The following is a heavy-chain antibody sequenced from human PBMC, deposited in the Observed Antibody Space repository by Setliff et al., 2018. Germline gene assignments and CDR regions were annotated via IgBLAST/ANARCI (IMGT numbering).Heavy chain of an antibody. Sequence: GGSLRLSCAASGLTFSSYDMNWVRQAPGEGLEWVSTITSSGGDTYYADSVKGRFIVSRDNSENTLFLQMTSLRPEDTGVYYCVKVKKPLIRGSGFDYWGRGTLVTVSS. D-gene: IGHD3-10*01. J-gene: IGHJ4*02. CDR3: VKVKKPLIRGSGFDY. V-gene: IGHV3-23*01. CDR1: GLTFSSYD. CDR2: ITSSGGDT.